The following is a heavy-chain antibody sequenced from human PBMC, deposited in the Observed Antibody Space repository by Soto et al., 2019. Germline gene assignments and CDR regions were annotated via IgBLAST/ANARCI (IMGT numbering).Heavy chain of an antibody. J-gene: IGHJ5*02. CDR1: GGSISSYY. V-gene: IGHV4-59*08. D-gene: IGHD3-10*01. CDR3: ARLLWSRGDWFDP. CDR2: IYYSGST. Sequence: SETLSLTCTVSGGSISSYYWSWIRQPPGKGLERIGYIYYSGSTNYNPSLKSRVTISVDTSKNQFSLKLSSVTAADTAVYYCARLLWSRGDWFDPWGQGTLVT.